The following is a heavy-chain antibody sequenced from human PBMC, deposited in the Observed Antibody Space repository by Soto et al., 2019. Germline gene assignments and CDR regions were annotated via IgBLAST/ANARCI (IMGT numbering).Heavy chain of an antibody. D-gene: IGHD2-2*01. J-gene: IGHJ6*02. V-gene: IGHV3-15*01. CDR1: GFTFSNAW. CDR2: IKSKTDGGTT. CDR3: TTDLDQLLYYYYCGMDV. Sequence: GGSLRLSCAASGFTFSNAWMSWVRQAPGKGLEWVGRIKSKTDGGTTDYAAPVKGRFTISRDDSKNTLYLQMNSLKTEDTAVYYWTTDLDQLLYYYYCGMDVWGQGTTVTVSS.